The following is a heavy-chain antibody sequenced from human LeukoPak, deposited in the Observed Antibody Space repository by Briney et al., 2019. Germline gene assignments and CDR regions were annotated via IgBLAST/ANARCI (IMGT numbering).Heavy chain of an antibody. CDR2: ISSSGTYI. V-gene: IGHV3-21*01. CDR1: GFTFSSYN. J-gene: IGHJ4*02. CDR3: ARDEGGYLPARFDY. D-gene: IGHD5-12*01. Sequence: GGSLRLSCAASGFTFSSYNVNWVRQAPGKGLEWGSFISSSGTYIYYAESVKGRCTISRDNAKNSLYLQMNSLRAEDTAVYYCARDEGGYLPARFDYWGQGTLVTVSS.